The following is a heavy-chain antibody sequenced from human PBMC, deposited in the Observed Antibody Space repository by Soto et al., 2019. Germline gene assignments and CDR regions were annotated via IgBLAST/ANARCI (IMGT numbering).Heavy chain of an antibody. CDR1: GGSISSSNW. CDR2: IYHSGST. Sequence: ETLSLTCAVSGGSISSSNWWSWVRQPPGKGLEWIGEIYHSGSTNYNPSLKSRVTISVDKSKNQFSLKLSSVTAADTAVYYCARSYYDSSDYGDNHHPYYFDRWGQGTLVTVSS. CDR3: ARSYYDSSDYGDNHHPYYFDR. D-gene: IGHD3-22*01. V-gene: IGHV4-4*02. J-gene: IGHJ4*02.